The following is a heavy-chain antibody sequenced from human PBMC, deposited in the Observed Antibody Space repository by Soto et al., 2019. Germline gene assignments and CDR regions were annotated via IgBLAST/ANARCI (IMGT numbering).Heavy chain of an antibody. J-gene: IGHJ6*02. Sequence: GGSLRLSCAASGFTCSTFSMNWVRQAPGKWLEWGSYISSTSNTIYYADSVKGRFTISRDNAKNSLYLQMNSLRDEDTAVYSCARSKYREHYRFYYYGMEVWGQGTTVTVSS. CDR3: ARSKYREHYRFYYYGMEV. V-gene: IGHV3-48*02. CDR2: ISSTSNTI. D-gene: IGHD4-4*01. CDR1: GFTCSTFS.